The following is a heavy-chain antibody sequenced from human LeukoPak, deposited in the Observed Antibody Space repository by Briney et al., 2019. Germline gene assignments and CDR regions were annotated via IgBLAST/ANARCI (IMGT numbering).Heavy chain of an antibody. J-gene: IGHJ4*02. CDR2: ISAYNGNT. Sequence: ASVKVSCKASGYTFTTYGISWVRQAPGQGLEWMGWISAYNGNTNSAQKFQGRVTMTTDTSTSTAYMELRSLRSDDTAVYYCASSIVYCSSTSCYFNWGQGTLVTVSS. D-gene: IGHD2-2*01. CDR1: GYTFTTYG. CDR3: ASSIVYCSSTSCYFN. V-gene: IGHV1-18*01.